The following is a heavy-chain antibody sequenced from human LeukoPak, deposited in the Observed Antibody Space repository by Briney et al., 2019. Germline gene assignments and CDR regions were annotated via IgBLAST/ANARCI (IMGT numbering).Heavy chain of an antibody. V-gene: IGHV4-28*01. J-gene: IGHJ4*02. CDR3: ALCRGGVFYFDY. CDR1: GYSISSSNW. CDR2: IYYSGNT. D-gene: IGHD3-16*01. Sequence: PSETLSLTCAVSGYSISSSNWWGWIRQPPGKGLEWIGYIYYSGNTYYNPSLKSRVTMSLDTSKNQFSLKLSTVTDVDTAVYYCALCRGGVFYFDYWGQGTLVTVS.